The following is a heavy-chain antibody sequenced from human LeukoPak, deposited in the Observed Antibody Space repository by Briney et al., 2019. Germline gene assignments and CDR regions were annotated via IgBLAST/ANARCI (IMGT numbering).Heavy chain of an antibody. CDR1: VGTFISYA. J-gene: IGHJ4*02. V-gene: IGHV1-69*04. Sequence: VSSVRVSCTASVGTFISYAISWVRQAPGQGLEWMRRISPILGIADYAQKVQGRVTITADKSTRTAYMELSSLRAEDTAVYYCARAYSSGWYPYWGQGTLVTVSS. D-gene: IGHD6-19*01. CDR2: ISPILGIA. CDR3: ARAYSSGWYPY.